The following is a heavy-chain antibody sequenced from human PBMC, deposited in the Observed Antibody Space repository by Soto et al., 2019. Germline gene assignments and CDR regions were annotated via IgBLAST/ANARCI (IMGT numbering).Heavy chain of an antibody. CDR1: GFTFSNYG. CDR3: AKEYCGGHCSSDYFDY. D-gene: IGHD2-21*01. J-gene: IGHJ4*02. Sequence: QVQLVESRGGVVQPGRSLRLSCAASGFTFSNYGIHWVRQAPGNGLEWVAVISRDGSVRYYADSVKGRFTISRDNSKNTLYLQVNNLRPEDTAVYYCAKEYCGGHCSSDYFDYWGQGTLVTVSS. CDR2: ISRDGSVR. V-gene: IGHV3-30*18.